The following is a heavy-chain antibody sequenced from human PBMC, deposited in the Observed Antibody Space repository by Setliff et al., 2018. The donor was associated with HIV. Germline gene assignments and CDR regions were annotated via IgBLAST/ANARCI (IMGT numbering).Heavy chain of an antibody. CDR1: GYIFTSYY. Sequence: ASVKVSCKASGYIFTSYYIHWVRQAPGQGLEWMGIINPSGGSISYAQKFQGRATMTRDTSASTVFVELNSVRSEDTAVYYCARAGSGSPLILFDYWGQGTLVTVSS. CDR3: ARAGSGSPLILFDY. J-gene: IGHJ4*02. V-gene: IGHV1-46*01. CDR2: INPSGGSI. D-gene: IGHD1-26*01.